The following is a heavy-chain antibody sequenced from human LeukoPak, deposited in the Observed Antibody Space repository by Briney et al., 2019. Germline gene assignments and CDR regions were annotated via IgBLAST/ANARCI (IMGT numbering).Heavy chain of an antibody. CDR2: ISAYNGNT. CDR3: ARDLDSSGYYGFDP. J-gene: IGHJ5*02. Sequence: ASVKVSCKASGYTFTSCGISWVRQAPGQGLEWMGWISAYNGNTNYAQKLQGRVTMTTDTSTSTAYMELRSLRSDDTAVYYCARDLDSSGYYGFDPWGQGTLVTVSS. CDR1: GYTFTSCG. V-gene: IGHV1-18*01. D-gene: IGHD3-22*01.